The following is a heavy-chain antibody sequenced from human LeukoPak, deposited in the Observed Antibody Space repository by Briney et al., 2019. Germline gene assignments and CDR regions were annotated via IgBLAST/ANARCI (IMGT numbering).Heavy chain of an antibody. Sequence: GGSLRLSCAASGFTFSSYEMNWVRQAPGKGLEWVSYISSSGSITYYADSVKGRFTISRDNSKNTLYLQMNSLRAEDTAVYYCAKVTYGSGTYGAFDYWGQGTLVTVSS. CDR2: ISSSGSIT. D-gene: IGHD3-10*01. J-gene: IGHJ4*02. CDR1: GFTFSSYE. CDR3: AKVTYGSGTYGAFDY. V-gene: IGHV3-48*03.